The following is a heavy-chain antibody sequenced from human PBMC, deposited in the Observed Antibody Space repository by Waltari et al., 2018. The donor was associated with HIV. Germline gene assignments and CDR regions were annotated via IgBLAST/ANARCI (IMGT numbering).Heavy chain of an antibody. V-gene: IGHV3-21*01. CDR3: ARSLAVAGTRGFGMDV. CDR2: ISSGSNFM. Sequence: EVQLVESGGSMVKPGGSLRLSCAAPGFTFSSYSMNWVRQAPGKGLEWVSYISSGSNFMYYVDSVKGRFTISRDNAKNSLYLQMNSLRAEDTALYYCARSLAVAGTRGFGMDVWGQGTTVTVSS. D-gene: IGHD6-19*01. J-gene: IGHJ6*02. CDR1: GFTFSSYS.